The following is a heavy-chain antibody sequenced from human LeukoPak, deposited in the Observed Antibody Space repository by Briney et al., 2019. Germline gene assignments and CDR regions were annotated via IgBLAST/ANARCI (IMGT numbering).Heavy chain of an antibody. Sequence: PSETLSLTCTVSGGSISSYLWSWIRQPPGKGLEWIGYIYYSGSTNYNPSLKSRVTILVDTSKNQFSLKVSSVTAADTAVYYCARGQYSGSCFDNWGQGSLVTVSS. CDR1: GGSISSYL. V-gene: IGHV4-59*01. CDR3: ARGQYSGSCFDN. D-gene: IGHD1-26*01. CDR2: IYYSGST. J-gene: IGHJ4*02.